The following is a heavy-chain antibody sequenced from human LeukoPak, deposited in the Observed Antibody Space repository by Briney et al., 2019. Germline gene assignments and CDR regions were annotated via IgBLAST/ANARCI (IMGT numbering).Heavy chain of an antibody. CDR3: ASLGTAMPLDAFDI. CDR1: GGTFSSYA. CDR2: IIPIFGTA. D-gene: IGHD5-18*01. J-gene: IGHJ3*02. V-gene: IGHV1-69*05. Sequence: SVKVSCKASGGTFSSYAISWVRQAPGQGLEWMGGIIPIFGTANYAQKFQGRVTITTDESTSTAYMELSSLRSEDTAVYYCASLGTAMPLDAFDIWGQGTMVTVSS.